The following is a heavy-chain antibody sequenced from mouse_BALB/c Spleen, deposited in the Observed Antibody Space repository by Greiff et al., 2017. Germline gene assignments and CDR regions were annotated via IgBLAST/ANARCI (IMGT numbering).Heavy chain of an antibody. CDR1: GYTFTSYW. D-gene: IGHD2-1*01. CDR3: ARGGTMVTTRAMDY. Sequence: VQLQQPGAELVKPGASVKLSCKASGYTFTSYWMHWVKQRPGQGLEWIGEINPSNGRTNYNEKFKSKATLTVDKSSSTAYMQLSSLTSEDSAVYYCARGGTMVTTRAMDYWGQGTSVTVSS. CDR2: INPSNGRT. V-gene: IGHV1S81*02. J-gene: IGHJ4*01.